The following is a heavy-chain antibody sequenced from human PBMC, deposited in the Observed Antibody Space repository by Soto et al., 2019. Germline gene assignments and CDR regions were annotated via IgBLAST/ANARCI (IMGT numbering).Heavy chain of an antibody. D-gene: IGHD5-12*01. V-gene: IGHV3-33*01. J-gene: IGHJ4*02. CDR2: IWYDGSNK. CDR3: ARDSPYSGYVPEGFDY. CDR1: GFTFSSYG. Sequence: PGGSLRLSCAASGFTFSSYGMHWVRQAPGKGLEWVAVIWYDGSNKYYADSVKGRFTISRDNSKNTLYLQMNSLRAEDTAVYYCARDSPYSGYVPEGFDYWGQGTLVTVSS.